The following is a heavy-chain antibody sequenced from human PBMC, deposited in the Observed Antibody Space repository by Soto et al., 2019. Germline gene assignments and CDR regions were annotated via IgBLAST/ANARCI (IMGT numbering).Heavy chain of an antibody. CDR3: TKGSAEGRHYFDY. CDR2: IASSGGST. J-gene: IGHJ4*02. V-gene: IGHV3-23*01. Sequence: PGGSLGLSCAAYQFTFSSYAMSWVRQAPGKGLEWVSAIASSGGSTYYTDSVKGRFTISRDNSKNTLYLQMNSLRAEDTAVYYCTKGSAEGRHYFDYWGQGTLVTVSS. D-gene: IGHD3-10*01. CDR1: QFTFSSYA.